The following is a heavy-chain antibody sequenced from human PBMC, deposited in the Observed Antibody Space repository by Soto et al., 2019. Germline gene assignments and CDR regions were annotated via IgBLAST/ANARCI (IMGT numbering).Heavy chain of an antibody. CDR1: GGIFSSLA. CDR2: IIPMTGTP. J-gene: IGHJ5*02. D-gene: IGHD2-2*01. CDR3: ARGPILPGATSWLDP. V-gene: IGHV1-69*13. Sequence: GASVKVSCKASGGIFSSLAVSWVRQAPGQGLEWMGGIIPMTGTPNYAQEFQGRVTMTADGSTSTAYLVLSSLRSEDTAVYYCARGPILPGATSWLDPWGQGTLVTVSS.